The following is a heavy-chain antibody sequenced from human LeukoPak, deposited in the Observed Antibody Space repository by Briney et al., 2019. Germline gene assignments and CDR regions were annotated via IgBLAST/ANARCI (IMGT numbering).Heavy chain of an antibody. D-gene: IGHD6-6*01. CDR1: GGSFSGFY. CDR3: ARLASEYSSSSKPMRDY. J-gene: IGHJ4*02. CDR2: INYTGST. V-gene: IGHV4-34*01. Sequence: SDTLSLTCAVYGGSFSGFYWSWIRHVPGKGLEWIGEINYTGSTSYNPSLKSRVTISVDTSQNQFFLLLTSVTAADTAVYYCARLASEYSSSSKPMRDYWGQGTLVTVSS.